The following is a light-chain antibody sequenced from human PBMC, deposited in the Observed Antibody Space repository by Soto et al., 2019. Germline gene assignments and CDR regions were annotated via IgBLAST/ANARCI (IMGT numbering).Light chain of an antibody. CDR2: GAS. V-gene: IGKV3-15*01. Sequence: EIVMTQSPATLSVSPGERATLSCRVSQSVSSNLAWYQQKPGQAPRVLIYGASTRATGIPARFSGSGSGTEFTLTISSLQSEDFAVYYCQQYNIWPRAFGQGTKVEIK. CDR3: QQYNIWPRA. J-gene: IGKJ1*01. CDR1: QSVSSN.